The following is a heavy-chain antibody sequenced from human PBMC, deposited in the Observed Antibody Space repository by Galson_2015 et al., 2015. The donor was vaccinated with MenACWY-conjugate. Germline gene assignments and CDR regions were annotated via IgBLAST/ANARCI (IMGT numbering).Heavy chain of an antibody. CDR3: ARDNNWSLDS. Sequence: SLRLSCAASGFTFNNYRMHWVRQPPGKGLEWISYIKADGSFSNYADSVKGRFTISTDNAKNMVYLQMDGLGDEDTAVYFCARDNNWSLDSWGQGPLVTVSS. CDR2: IKADGSFS. J-gene: IGHJ4*02. D-gene: IGHD1-1*01. V-gene: IGHV3-74*01. CDR1: GFTFNNYR.